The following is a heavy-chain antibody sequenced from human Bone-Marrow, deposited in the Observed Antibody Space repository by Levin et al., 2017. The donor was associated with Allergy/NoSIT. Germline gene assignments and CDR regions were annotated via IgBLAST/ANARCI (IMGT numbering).Heavy chain of an antibody. D-gene: IGHD6-19*01. V-gene: IGHV3-48*03. J-gene: IGHJ4*02. CDR1: GFSFSNYH. Sequence: GGSLRLSCAASGFSFSNYHMNWVRRAPGKGLEWLSYISSSGSTTYYADSVKGRFTISRDNAKNSLYLQMHCLRGDDTAFYYCARARSGLTENSWVQGTLVTVSS. CDR3: ARARSGLTENS. CDR2: ISSSGSTT.